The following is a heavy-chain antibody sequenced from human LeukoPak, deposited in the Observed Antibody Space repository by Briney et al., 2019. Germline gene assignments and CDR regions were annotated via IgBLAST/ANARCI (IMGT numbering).Heavy chain of an antibody. J-gene: IGHJ5*02. V-gene: IGHV3-74*01. CDR3: AKVGPYSYGYDH. D-gene: IGHD5-18*01. Sequence: GGSLRLSCAASGFTFSSYWMHWVRQAPGKGLVWVSRINSDGSSTSYADSVKGRFTISRDNAKNTLYLQMNSLRAEDTAVYYCAKVGPYSYGYDHWGQGTLVTVSS. CDR1: GFTFSSYW. CDR2: INSDGSST.